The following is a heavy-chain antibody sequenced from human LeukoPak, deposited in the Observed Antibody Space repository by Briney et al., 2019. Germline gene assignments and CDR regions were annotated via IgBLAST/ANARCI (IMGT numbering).Heavy chain of an antibody. CDR1: GFTFSSYA. J-gene: IGHJ4*02. D-gene: IGHD2-15*01. CDR3: ARGCPSGGSRYSAPFDH. V-gene: IGHV3-64*01. Sequence: PGGSLRLSCAASGFTFSSYAMHWVRQAPGKGLECVSAISSNGGSTYYANSVKGRFTISRDNSKNTLYLQMDSLRAEDTAVYYCARGCPSGGSRYSAPFDHWGQGTLVTVSS. CDR2: ISSNGGST.